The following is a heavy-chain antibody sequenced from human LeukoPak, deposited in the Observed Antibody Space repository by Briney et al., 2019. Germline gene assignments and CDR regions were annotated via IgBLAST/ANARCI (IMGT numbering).Heavy chain of an antibody. CDR3: ARDRAYGYSTVWDFDY. V-gene: IGHV7-4-1*02. D-gene: IGHD6-19*01. CDR1: GYTFTSYA. Sequence: ASVKVSCKASGYTFTSYAMNWVRRAPGQGLEWMGWINTNTGNPTYAQGFTGRFVFSLDTSVSTAYLQISSLKAEDTAVYYCARDRAYGYSTVWDFDYWGQGTLVTVSS. J-gene: IGHJ4*02. CDR2: INTNTGNP.